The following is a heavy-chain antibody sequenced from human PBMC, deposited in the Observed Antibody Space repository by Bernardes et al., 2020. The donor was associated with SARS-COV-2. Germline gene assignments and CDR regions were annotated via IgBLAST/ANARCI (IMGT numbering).Heavy chain of an antibody. CDR3: AKTYPSSIQLWYQKGEYYYYGMDV. V-gene: IGHV3-30*18. D-gene: IGHD5-18*01. CDR1: GFTFSSYG. Sequence: GGSLRLSCAASGFTFSSYGMHWVRQAPGKGLEWVAVISYDGSNKYYADSVKGRFTISRDNSKNTLYLQMNSLRAEDTAVYYCAKTYPSSIQLWYQKGEYYYYGMDVWGQGTTVTVSS. J-gene: IGHJ6*02. CDR2: ISYDGSNK.